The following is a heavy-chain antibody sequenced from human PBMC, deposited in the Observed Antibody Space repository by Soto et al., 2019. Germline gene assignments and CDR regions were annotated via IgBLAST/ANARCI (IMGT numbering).Heavy chain of an antibody. V-gene: IGHV3-33*01. CDR3: ARDLEDTAIDFDY. J-gene: IGHJ4*02. CDR1: GFTFSSYG. Sequence: PGGSLRLSCAASGFTFSSYGMHWVRQAPGKGLEWVAVIWYDGSNKYYADSVKGRFTISRDNSKNTLYLQMNSLRAEDTAVYYCARDLEDTAIDFDYWGQGTLVTVSS. D-gene: IGHD5-18*01. CDR2: IWYDGSNK.